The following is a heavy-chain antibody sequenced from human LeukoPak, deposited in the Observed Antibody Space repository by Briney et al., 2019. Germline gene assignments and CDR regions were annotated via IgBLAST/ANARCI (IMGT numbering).Heavy chain of an antibody. D-gene: IGHD2-21*02. J-gene: IGHJ3*02. Sequence: QPGGSLRLSCAASGFTFSSCSMNWVRQAPGKGLEWVSYISSGSSTIYYADSVKGRFTISRDNAKDSLCLQMNSLRDEDTAVYYCARENIVVVTAIRDAFDIWGQGTMVTVSS. CDR2: ISSGSSTI. CDR1: GFTFSSCS. CDR3: ARENIVVVTAIRDAFDI. V-gene: IGHV3-48*02.